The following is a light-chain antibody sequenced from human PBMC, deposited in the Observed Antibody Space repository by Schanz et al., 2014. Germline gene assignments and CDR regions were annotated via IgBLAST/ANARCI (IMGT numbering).Light chain of an antibody. CDR1: SSDIGGRAY. V-gene: IGLV2-14*01. CDR2: DVN. J-gene: IGLJ3*02. CDR3: SSYTGSNNLV. Sequence: QSALTQPASVSGSPGQSITISCTGTSSDIGGRAYVSWYQQRPGKAPQLILYDVNSRPSGVSNRFSGSKSGNTASLTISGLQAEDEADYHCSSYTGSNNLVFGGGTKLTVL.